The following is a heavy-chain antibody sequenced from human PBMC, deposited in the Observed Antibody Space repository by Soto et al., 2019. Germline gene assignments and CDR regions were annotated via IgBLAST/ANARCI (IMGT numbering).Heavy chain of an antibody. Sequence: GGSLRLSCAASGFTFSSYWMSWVRQAPGKGLEWVSAISGSGGSTYYADSVKGRFTISRDNSKNTLYLQMNSLRAEDTAVYYCAKDPEGYCSGGSCSHFDYWGQGTLVTVSS. J-gene: IGHJ4*02. D-gene: IGHD2-15*01. V-gene: IGHV3-23*01. CDR2: ISGSGGST. CDR1: GFTFSSYW. CDR3: AKDPEGYCSGGSCSHFDY.